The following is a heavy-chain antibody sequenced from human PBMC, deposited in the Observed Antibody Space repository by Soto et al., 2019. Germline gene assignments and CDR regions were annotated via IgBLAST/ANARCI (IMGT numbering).Heavy chain of an antibody. V-gene: IGHV3-15*07. CDR2: IKSKTAGGTI. CDR1: GFTFGNAW. J-gene: IGHJ1*01. D-gene: IGHD2-8*01. CDR3: TAHYNENTNYYGFFHH. Sequence: EVQLVESGGGLVKVGGSLTLSCAASGFTFGNAWMNWVRQAPGKGLEWVGRIKSKTAGGTIDYTAPVKGRFTISRDDSKNTLYLEVNSLKTEDTAVYYCTAHYNENTNYYGFFHHWGQGTLVTVSS.